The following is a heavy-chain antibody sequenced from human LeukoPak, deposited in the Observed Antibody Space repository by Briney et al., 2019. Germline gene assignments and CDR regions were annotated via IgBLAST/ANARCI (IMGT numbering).Heavy chain of an antibody. V-gene: IGHV5-51*01. CDR1: GYSFTSYW. J-gene: IGHJ4*02. CDR2: IYPGDSDT. D-gene: IGHD3-22*01. CDR3: ARPRDYDSSGYYFDY. Sequence: GESLKISCKGSGYSFTSYWIGWVRQMPGKGLEWMGIIYPGDSDTTYSPSFQGQVTISADKSISTAYLQWSSLKASDTAMYYCARPRDYDSSGYYFDYWGQGTLVTVSS.